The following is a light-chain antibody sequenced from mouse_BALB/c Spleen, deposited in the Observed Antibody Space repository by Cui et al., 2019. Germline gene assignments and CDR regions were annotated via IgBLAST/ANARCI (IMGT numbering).Light chain of an antibody. Sequence: NTVLTQFPASLAVSLGQRVTISCRVSESVERYGNSFMHWYQQKPGQPPKLLIYLASNLGSGVPARFSGSGSRTVFTLTIDPVEADDAATYYCQQNNEDPFTFGSGTKLEIK. CDR3: QQNNEDPFT. CDR1: ESVERYGNSF. CDR2: LAS. V-gene: IGKV3-10*01. J-gene: IGKJ4*01.